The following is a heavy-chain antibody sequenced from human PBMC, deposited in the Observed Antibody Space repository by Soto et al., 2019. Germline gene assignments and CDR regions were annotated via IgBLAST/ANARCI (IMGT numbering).Heavy chain of an antibody. CDR3: ARARLRAVYAFDI. D-gene: IGHD5-12*01. CDR2: IYYSGST. CDR1: GGSVSSGAYY. V-gene: IGHV4-31*03. J-gene: IGHJ3*02. Sequence: TLSLTCTVSGGSVSSGAYYWTWVRQRPGKGLEWIGYIYYSGSTYYSPSLKSRLSISLDTSKNQFSLRLSSVTAADTAMYYCARARLRAVYAFDIWGQGXMVTV.